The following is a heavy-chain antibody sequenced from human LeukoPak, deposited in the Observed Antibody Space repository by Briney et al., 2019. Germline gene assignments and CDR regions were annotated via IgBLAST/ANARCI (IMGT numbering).Heavy chain of an antibody. CDR2: IYYSEST. D-gene: IGHD3-16*02. V-gene: IGHV4-31*03. J-gene: IGHJ4*02. CDR1: GGSISSDGYY. Sequence: SETLSLTCTVSGGSISSDGYYWSWIRQHPGKGLEWIGYIYYSESTYYNPSLKSRVTISVDTSKNQFSLKLSSVTAADTAVYYCARDRGYDYVWGSYRYPGHFDYWGQGTLVTVSS. CDR3: ARDRGYDYVWGSYRYPGHFDY.